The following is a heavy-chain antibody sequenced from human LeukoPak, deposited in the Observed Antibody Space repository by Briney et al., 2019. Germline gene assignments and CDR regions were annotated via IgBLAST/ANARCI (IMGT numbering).Heavy chain of an antibody. D-gene: IGHD3-22*01. Sequence: SETLSLTCTVSGGSISSYYWSWIRQPPGKGLEWIGYIYTSGSTNYNPSLKSRVTISVDTSKNQFSLKLSSVTAADTAVYYCARRRGDGSGYYYYFDYWGQGTLVTVSS. CDR3: ARRRGDGSGYYYYFDY. CDR2: IYTSGST. J-gene: IGHJ4*02. CDR1: GGSISSYY. V-gene: IGHV4-4*09.